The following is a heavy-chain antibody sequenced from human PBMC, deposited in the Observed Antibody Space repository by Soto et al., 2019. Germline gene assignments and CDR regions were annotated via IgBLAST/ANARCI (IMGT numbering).Heavy chain of an antibody. J-gene: IGHJ4*02. D-gene: IGHD6-6*01. V-gene: IGHV3-21*01. Sequence: EVQLVESGGGRVKPGGSLRLSCAASGFTFSSYSMNWVRQAPGQGLEWVSSISSSSSYIDYADSVKGRFTISRDNAKNSLYLQMNSLRAEDTAVYYCARDLYSSSARYFDYWGQGTLVTVSS. CDR1: GFTFSSYS. CDR3: ARDLYSSSARYFDY. CDR2: ISSSSSYI.